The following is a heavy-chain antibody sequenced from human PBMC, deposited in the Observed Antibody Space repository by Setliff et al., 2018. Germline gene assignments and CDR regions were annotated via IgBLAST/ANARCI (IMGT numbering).Heavy chain of an antibody. CDR3: ARGKNGSRQLVVLGWFDP. V-gene: IGHV4-34*01. Sequence: SETLSLTCAVYGGSFSGYYWSWIRQPPGKGLEWVGEINHSGSTNYNPSLKSRVTISVDTSKNQFSLKLSFVTAADTAVYYCARGKNGSRQLVVLGWFDPWGQGTLVTVSS. CDR1: GGSFSGYY. CDR2: INHSGST. J-gene: IGHJ5*02. D-gene: IGHD3-22*01.